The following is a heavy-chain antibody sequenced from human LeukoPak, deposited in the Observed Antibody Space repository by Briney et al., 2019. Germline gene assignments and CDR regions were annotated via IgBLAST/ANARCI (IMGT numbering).Heavy chain of an antibody. Sequence: GASVKVSGKASGYTVTSYGINWVRQATGQWFEWMGLMNANSGNTGYAQKFQGRVTMTRNTSISTAYMELSSLRSEDTAVYYCARAHYDYVWGRPEDIWGQGTMVTVSS. V-gene: IGHV1-8*01. CDR2: MNANSGNT. CDR3: ARAHYDYVWGRPEDI. CDR1: GYTVTSYG. J-gene: IGHJ3*02. D-gene: IGHD3-16*01.